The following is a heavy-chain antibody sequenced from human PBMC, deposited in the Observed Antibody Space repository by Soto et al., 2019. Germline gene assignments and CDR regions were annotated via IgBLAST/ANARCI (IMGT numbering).Heavy chain of an antibody. Sequence: GESLKISCKVSGYSFTSYWIGWVRQMPGKGLKGMGIIYPGDSDTRYSPSFQGQVTISAVKSISTAFLQWSSLKASDTAMYYCARLDPGIASSWFDPWGQGTLVTVSS. CDR1: GYSFTSYW. V-gene: IGHV5-51*01. D-gene: IGHD6-13*01. CDR2: IYPGDSDT. J-gene: IGHJ5*02. CDR3: ARLDPGIASSWFDP.